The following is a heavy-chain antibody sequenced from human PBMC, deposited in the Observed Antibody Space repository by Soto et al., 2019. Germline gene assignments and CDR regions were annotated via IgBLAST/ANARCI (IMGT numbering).Heavy chain of an antibody. Sequence: SETLSLTCTVSGGSTSSYYWSWIRQPPGKGLEWIGYIYYSGSTNYNPSLKSRVTISVDTSKNQFSLKLSSVTAADTAVYCCARGYYYGSGSYYNHFDYWGQGTLVTVSS. J-gene: IGHJ4*02. CDR3: ARGYYYGSGSYYNHFDY. CDR2: IYYSGST. V-gene: IGHV4-59*01. CDR1: GGSTSSYY. D-gene: IGHD3-10*01.